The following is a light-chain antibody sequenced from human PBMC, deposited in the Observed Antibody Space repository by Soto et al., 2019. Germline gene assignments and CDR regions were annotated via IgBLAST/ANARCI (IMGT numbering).Light chain of an antibody. CDR1: SSDVGAYYS. J-gene: IGLJ3*02. Sequence: QSALTQPASVSGSPGQSITISCTGTSSDVGAYYSVSWYQHHPGKAPKLIIYGVTNRPSGVSNRFSGSKSGNTASLTISGLQAEDEADYYCSSYTAYTTLWVFGGGTKLTVL. V-gene: IGLV2-14*01. CDR3: SSYTAYTTLWV. CDR2: GVT.